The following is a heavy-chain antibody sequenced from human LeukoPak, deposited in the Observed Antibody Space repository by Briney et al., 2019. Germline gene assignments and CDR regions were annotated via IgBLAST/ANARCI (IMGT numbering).Heavy chain of an antibody. Sequence: PGGSLRLSCAASGFTSSSYEMNWVRQAPGKGLEWISYISSRGSPIYYADSVEGRFTISRDNAKSSLYLQMNSLRVEDTAVYYCARGPGAYCSGTTCYVYWGQGTLVTVSS. D-gene: IGHD2-2*01. V-gene: IGHV3-48*03. J-gene: IGHJ4*02. CDR1: GFTSSSYE. CDR3: ARGPGAYCSGTTCYVY. CDR2: ISSRGSPI.